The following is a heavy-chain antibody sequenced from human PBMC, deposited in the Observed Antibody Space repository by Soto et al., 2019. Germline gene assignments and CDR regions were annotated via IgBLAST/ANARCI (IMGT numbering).Heavy chain of an antibody. J-gene: IGHJ4*02. CDR3: TRHSVDY. CDR2: IRAKAYSYAT. CDR1: GFTFSDAA. Sequence: EVQLVEPGGGLVQPGGSLKLSCAASGFTFSDAALHWVRQASGKGLEWVGRIRAKAYSYATAYAASVKGRFTISRDDSKNTAYLQMNSLKTEDTAVYYCTRHSVDYWGQGTLVTVSS. V-gene: IGHV3-73*01.